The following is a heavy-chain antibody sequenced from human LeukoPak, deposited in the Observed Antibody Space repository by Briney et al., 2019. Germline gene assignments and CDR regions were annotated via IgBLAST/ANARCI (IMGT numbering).Heavy chain of an antibody. D-gene: IGHD2/OR15-2a*01. CDR2: IRQDGSEQ. CDR3: ARVAVIYYYYMEV. Sequence: PGGSLRLSCAASGFAFSTYWMSWVRQAPGKGLEWVANIRQDGSEQYYMDSLKGRFTISRDNAKHSLFLQMNSLRAEDTAVYYCARVAVIYYYYMEVWGKGTTVTVSS. V-gene: IGHV3-7*02. J-gene: IGHJ6*03. CDR1: GFAFSTYW.